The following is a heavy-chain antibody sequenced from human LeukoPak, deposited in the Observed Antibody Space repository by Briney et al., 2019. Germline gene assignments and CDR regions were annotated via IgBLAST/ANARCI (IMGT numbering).Heavy chain of an antibody. CDR2: ISTRSTTL. Sequence: GGSLRLSCAASGFTFSSYSMKWVRQAPGKGLEWVSYISTRSTTLYYADSVKGRFTISRDNAKNSLYLQMNSLRDEDTAVYYCAIIAARADLLIDYWGQGTLVTVSS. CDR3: AIIAARADLLIDY. D-gene: IGHD6-6*01. CDR1: GFTFSSYS. V-gene: IGHV3-48*02. J-gene: IGHJ4*02.